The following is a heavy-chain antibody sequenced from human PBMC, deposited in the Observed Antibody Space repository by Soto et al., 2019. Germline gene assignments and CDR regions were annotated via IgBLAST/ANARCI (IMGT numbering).Heavy chain of an antibody. V-gene: IGHV3-30*03. CDR1: GFTFSNYG. J-gene: IGHJ3*02. CDR3: VAGTDAFDI. Sequence: QVQLVESGVGVVEPGRSLRLSRAASGFTFSNYGMHWVREAPGKGLEWVAVLSYDGSNQYYADSVKGRFTISRDTSKNTLYVQVNSLRAEDTAVYYCVAGTDAFDIWGQGTMVTVSS. CDR2: LSYDGSNQ. D-gene: IGHD6-19*01.